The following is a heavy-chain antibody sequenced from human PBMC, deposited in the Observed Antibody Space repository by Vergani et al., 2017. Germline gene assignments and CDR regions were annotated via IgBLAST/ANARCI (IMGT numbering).Heavy chain of an antibody. CDR2: IKSTFDRGTT. CDR3: TTDPRYCGDGSCXWLRDHHYYVMDV. CDR1: GFSFRNAW. Sequence: EVQLVESGGGIVKPGGSLRLSCVASGFSFRNAWMNWVRRTPGKGLEWVGRIKSTFDRGTTDYAAAVKGRFTISRDDSKNTLFLQMNGLKTEDIGVYYCTTDPRYCGDGSCXWLRDHHYYVMDVWGQGTTVTVSS. J-gene: IGHJ6*02. V-gene: IGHV3-15*07. D-gene: IGHD2-21*01.